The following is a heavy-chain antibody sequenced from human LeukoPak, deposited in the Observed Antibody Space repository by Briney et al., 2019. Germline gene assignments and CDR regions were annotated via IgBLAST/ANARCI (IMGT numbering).Heavy chain of an antibody. J-gene: IGHJ6*03. CDR1: GFTFSSYW. Sequence: EGSLRLSCAASGFTFSSYWMSWVRQAPGKGLEWMANIKQDGSEKYYVDSVKGRFTISGDNAKNSLYLQMNSLRSEDTAVYYCARPQESYYYYMDVWGRGTTVTVSS. V-gene: IGHV3-7*01. CDR2: IKQDGSEK. CDR3: ARPQESYYYYMDV.